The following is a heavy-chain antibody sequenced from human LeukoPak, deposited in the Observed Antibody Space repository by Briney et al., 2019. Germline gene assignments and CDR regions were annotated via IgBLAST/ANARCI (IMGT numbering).Heavy chain of an antibody. D-gene: IGHD1-1*01. Sequence: SKTLSLTCTVSGGSISSSSYYWGWIRQPPGKGLEWIGSFYYSGSTYYNPSLKSRVTISVDTSKNQFSLKLSSVTAADTAVYYCARVTNPRHYYYYYYYMDVWGKGTTVTVSS. CDR2: FYYSGST. J-gene: IGHJ6*03. V-gene: IGHV4-39*07. CDR3: ARVTNPRHYYYYYYYMDV. CDR1: GGSISSSSYY.